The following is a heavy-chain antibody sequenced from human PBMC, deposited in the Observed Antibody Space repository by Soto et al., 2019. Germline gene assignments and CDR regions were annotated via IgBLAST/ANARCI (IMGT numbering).Heavy chain of an antibody. Sequence: NPSETLSLTCTVSGGSISSYYWSWIRQPPGKGLEWIGYIYYSGSINYNPSLKSRVTISIDTSKNQFSLRLSSVTAADAAVYYCARQGRCSISSCYDVGSPYNYFNPWGQGTLVTVSS. CDR3: ARQGRCSISSCYDVGSPYNYFNP. D-gene: IGHD2-2*01. CDR1: GGSISSYY. CDR2: IYYSGSI. J-gene: IGHJ5*02. V-gene: IGHV4-59*08.